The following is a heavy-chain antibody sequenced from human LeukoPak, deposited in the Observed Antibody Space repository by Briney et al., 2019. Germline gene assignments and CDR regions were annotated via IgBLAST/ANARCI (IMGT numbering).Heavy chain of an antibody. CDR1: GFTFSNYG. CDR2: ISSDGSTK. CDR3: AGGPGFDP. V-gene: IGHV3-30*03. Sequence: GRSLRLSCAGSGFTFSNYGMHWVRQAPGKGLEWVAVISSDGSTKHSTDSVKGRFAISRDNSKNTLYLQMNSLRAEDTAVCYCAGGPGFDPWGQGTLVTVSS. D-gene: IGHD1-14*01. J-gene: IGHJ5*02.